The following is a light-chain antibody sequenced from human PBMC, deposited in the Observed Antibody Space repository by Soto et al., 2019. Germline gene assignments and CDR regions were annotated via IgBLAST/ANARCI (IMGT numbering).Light chain of an antibody. CDR1: QSVSRS. CDR3: QQCSDWPLFT. CDR2: DAS. J-gene: IGKJ5*01. Sequence: EIVMTQSPATLSVSPGETATLSCRASQSVSRSLAWYQHRPGQAPRLLIYDASTRATGIPARFSGSGSGTEFTLTISGLQSEDCAVYSCQQCSDWPLFTFGQGTRLEIK. V-gene: IGKV3-15*01.